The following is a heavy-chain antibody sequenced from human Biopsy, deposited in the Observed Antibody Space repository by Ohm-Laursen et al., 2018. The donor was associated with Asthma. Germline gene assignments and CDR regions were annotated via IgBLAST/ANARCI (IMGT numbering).Heavy chain of an antibody. Sequence: SDTLSLTCTVSGGSINIGDYYWGWIRQSPGKGLEWIGSIYYSGRTYYNPSLESRVTISADTSKNHFSLKVTSVTAADTAVYYCARAVSSSSYWYFDLWGRGDLVTVSS. CDR1: GGSINIGDYY. CDR3: ARAVSSSSYWYFDL. V-gene: IGHV4-39*02. J-gene: IGHJ2*01. D-gene: IGHD6-6*01. CDR2: IYYSGRT.